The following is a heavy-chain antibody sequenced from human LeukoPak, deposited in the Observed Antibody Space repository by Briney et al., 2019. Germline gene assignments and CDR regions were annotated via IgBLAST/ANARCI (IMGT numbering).Heavy chain of an antibody. Sequence: SETLPLTCTVSGGSISSGEYWSWIRQHPGKGLEWIGYIYYRGSTYYNPSLKSRVTISADTSKNQFSLKLRSVTAADTAVYYCAKTYYYDSSGYYHLVWGQGTLVTVSS. CDR3: AKTYYYDSSGYYHLV. V-gene: IGHV4-31*03. CDR2: IYYRGST. D-gene: IGHD3-22*01. CDR1: GGSISSGEY. J-gene: IGHJ4*02.